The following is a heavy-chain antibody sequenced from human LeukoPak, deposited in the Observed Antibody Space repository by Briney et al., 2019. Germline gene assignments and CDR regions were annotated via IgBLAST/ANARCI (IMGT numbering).Heavy chain of an antibody. J-gene: IGHJ2*01. CDR1: GFTFSSYS. Sequence: GGSLRLSCAASGFTFSSYSMNWVRQAPGKGLEWVSSISSTSSYIYYADSVKGRFTIFRDNAKNSLYLQMNSLRAEDTAVYYCARTDRSGYYWYFNLWGRGTLVTVSS. V-gene: IGHV3-21*01. CDR3: ARTDRSGYYWYFNL. CDR2: ISSTSSYI. D-gene: IGHD3-22*01.